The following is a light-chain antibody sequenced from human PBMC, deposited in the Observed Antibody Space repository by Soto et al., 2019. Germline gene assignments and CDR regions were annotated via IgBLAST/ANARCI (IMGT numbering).Light chain of an antibody. V-gene: IGKV3-11*01. CDR1: QSVSSN. J-gene: IGKJ4*01. Sequence: DIVMTQSPATLSVSPGERATLSCRASQSVSSNLAWYQQKPGQAPRLLIYDASNRATGIPARFSGSGSGTDFTLTISSLEPEDFGVYYCQQRSNWPPVTFGGGTKVDIK. CDR3: QQRSNWPPVT. CDR2: DAS.